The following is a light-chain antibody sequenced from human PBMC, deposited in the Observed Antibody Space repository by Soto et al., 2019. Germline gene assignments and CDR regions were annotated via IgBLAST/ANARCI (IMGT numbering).Light chain of an antibody. CDR2: DDR. CDR3: QEWDSTLDHWI. J-gene: IGLJ2*01. Sequence: SYELTQPPSVSVAPGQTATITCGGSNIGSKSVHWYQQRPGQAPVLVVYDDRDRPSGIPDRFSGSNSGNTATLTISRVEVGDEADYHFQEWDSTLDHWIFGVWTKLTVL. CDR1: NIGSKS. V-gene: IGLV3-21*02.